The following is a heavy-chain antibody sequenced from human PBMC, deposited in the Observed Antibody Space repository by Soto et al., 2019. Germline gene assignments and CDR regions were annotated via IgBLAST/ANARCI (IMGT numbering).Heavy chain of an antibody. Sequence: GESLKISCKASGYSFTNYWITWVQQMPGKGLEWMGKIDPSDSQTNYSPSFQGHVTISADRSINTAYLQWNSLKASDTAMYYCTRLSMARYFYYGMGVWGQGTTVTVSS. J-gene: IGHJ6*02. V-gene: IGHV5-10-1*01. CDR2: IDPSDSQT. CDR3: TRLSMARYFYYGMGV. D-gene: IGHD5-12*01. CDR1: GYSFTNYW.